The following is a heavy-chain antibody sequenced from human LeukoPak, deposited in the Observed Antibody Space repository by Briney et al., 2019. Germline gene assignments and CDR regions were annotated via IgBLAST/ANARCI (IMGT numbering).Heavy chain of an antibody. D-gene: IGHD5-18*01. CDR1: GFTVSSNY. CDR3: ARESGYSYGLAGFFDY. J-gene: IGHJ4*02. Sequence: GGSLRLSCAASGFTVSSNYMSWVRQAPGKGLEWVSVIYSDGRIHYADSVKGRFTISRDDSKNTLYLQMNSLRAEDAAVYYCARESGYSYGLAGFFDYWGQGTLVTVSS. V-gene: IGHV3-53*01. CDR2: IYSDGRI.